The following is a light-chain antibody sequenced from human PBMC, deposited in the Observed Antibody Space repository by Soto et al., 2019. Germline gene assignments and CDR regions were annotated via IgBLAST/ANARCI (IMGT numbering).Light chain of an antibody. J-gene: IGKJ2*01. Sequence: EIVLTQSPGTLSLSPGERATLSCRASQSVSSTYLAWYQHKPGQAPRLLIYGASSRETGIPDTFSGSGSGTGFTLTISRLEPEDFAVYYCEQYDSSPYTFGQGTKLEIK. CDR1: QSVSSTY. CDR2: GAS. CDR3: EQYDSSPYT. V-gene: IGKV3-20*01.